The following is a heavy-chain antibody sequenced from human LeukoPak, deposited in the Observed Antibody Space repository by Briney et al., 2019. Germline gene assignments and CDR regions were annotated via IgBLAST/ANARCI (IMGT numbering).Heavy chain of an antibody. V-gene: IGHV4-61*01. CDR2: IYYSGST. CDR3: ARWDSYGYSGLDY. Sequence: SETLSLTCTVSGGSISSSSYYWSWIRQPPGKGLEWIGYIYYSGSTNYNPSLKSRVTISVDTSKNQFSLKLSSVTAADTAVYYCARWDSYGYSGLDYWGQGTLVTVSS. CDR1: GGSISSSSYY. D-gene: IGHD5-18*01. J-gene: IGHJ4*02.